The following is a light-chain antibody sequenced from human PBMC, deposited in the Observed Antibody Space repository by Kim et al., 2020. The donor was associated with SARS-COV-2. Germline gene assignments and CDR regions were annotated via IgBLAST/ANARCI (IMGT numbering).Light chain of an antibody. CDR1: SGSIASNY. V-gene: IGLV6-57*04. CDR2: EDN. CDR3: QSYDSSNRWV. J-gene: IGLJ3*02. Sequence: FMLTQPHSVSESPGKTVTISCTRSSGSIASNYVQWYQQRPGSAPTTVIYEDNKRPSGVPDRFSGSIDSSSNSASLTISGLKTEDEADYYCQSYDSSNRWVFGGGTQLTVL.